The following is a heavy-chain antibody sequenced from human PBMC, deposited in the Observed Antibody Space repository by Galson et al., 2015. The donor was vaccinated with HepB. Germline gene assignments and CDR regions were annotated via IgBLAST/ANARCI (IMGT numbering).Heavy chain of an antibody. J-gene: IGHJ4*02. CDR1: GFTFTSSA. CDR3: AASIIPTTTRGDY. CDR2: IVVGSGNT. V-gene: IGHV1-58*01. Sequence: SVKVSCKASGFTFTSSAVQWVRQARGQRLEWIGWIVVGSGNTNYAQKFQERVTITRGMSTSTAYMELSSLRSEDTAVYYCAASIIPTTTRGDYWGQGTLVTVSS. D-gene: IGHD1-14*01.